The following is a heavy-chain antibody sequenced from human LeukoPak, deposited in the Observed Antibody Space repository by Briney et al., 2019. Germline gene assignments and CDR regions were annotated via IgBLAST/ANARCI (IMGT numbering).Heavy chain of an antibody. V-gene: IGHV4-59*01. CDR2: IYYSGST. D-gene: IGHD6-6*01. CDR3: ARVAVSSSSDGNYMDV. J-gene: IGHJ6*03. Sequence: SETLSLTCTVSGGSISSYYWSWIRQPPGKGLEWIGYIYYSGSTNYNPSLKSRVTISVDTSKNQFSLKLSSVTAADTAVYYCARVAVSSSSDGNYMDVWAKGPRSPSP. CDR1: GGSISSYY.